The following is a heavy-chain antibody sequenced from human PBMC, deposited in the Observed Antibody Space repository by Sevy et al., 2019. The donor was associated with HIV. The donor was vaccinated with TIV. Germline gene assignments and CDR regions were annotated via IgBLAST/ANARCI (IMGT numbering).Heavy chain of an antibody. V-gene: IGHV3-30*18. Sequence: GGSLRLSCAASGFTFSSYGMHWVRQAPGKGLEWVAVISYDGSNKYYADSVKGRFTISRDNSKNTRYLQMNSLRAEDTAVYYCAKDQGYYYDSSGAGYYYYGMDVWGQGTTVTVSS. CDR2: ISYDGSNK. CDR3: AKDQGYYYDSSGAGYYYYGMDV. J-gene: IGHJ6*02. CDR1: GFTFSSYG. D-gene: IGHD3-22*01.